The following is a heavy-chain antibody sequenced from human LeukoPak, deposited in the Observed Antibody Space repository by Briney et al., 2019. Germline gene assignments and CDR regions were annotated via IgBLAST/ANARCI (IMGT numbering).Heavy chain of an antibody. CDR1: GFTFNTYT. V-gene: IGHV3-48*01. CDR3: ARRGTAMAYDY. Sequence: GGSLRLSCAASGFTFNTYTMNWVRQAPGKGLEWVSYISGSSGIIDYADSVRGRFTISRDNAKNSLYLQMNSLRAEDTAVYYCARRGTAMAYDYWGQGTLVTVSS. D-gene: IGHD5-18*01. CDR2: ISGSSGII. J-gene: IGHJ4*02.